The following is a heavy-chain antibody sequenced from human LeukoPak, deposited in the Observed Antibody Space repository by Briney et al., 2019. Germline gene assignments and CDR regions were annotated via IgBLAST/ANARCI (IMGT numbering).Heavy chain of an antibody. D-gene: IGHD1-26*01. CDR1: GFTVDDYA. Sequence: GRSLRLSCAASGFTVDDYAMHWVRQAPGKGLEWVSGISWNSGSIGYADSVKGRFTISRDNAKNSLYLQMNSLRAEDTAVYYCASVTGRYQDTFDIWGQGTLVTVSS. V-gene: IGHV3-9*01. CDR3: ASVTGRYQDTFDI. CDR2: ISWNSGSI. J-gene: IGHJ3*02.